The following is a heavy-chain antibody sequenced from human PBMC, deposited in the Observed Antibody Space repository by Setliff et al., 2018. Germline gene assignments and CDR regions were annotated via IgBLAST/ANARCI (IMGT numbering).Heavy chain of an antibody. Sequence: PGGSLRLSCAASGFTFDDYAMHWVRQAPGKGLEWVSGISWNSGIVAYADSVKGRFTISRDNAKNSLYLQMNSLRAEDTAVYYCARDGRVHNFWSGYYGYQGYGMDVWGQGTTVTVSS. CDR1: GFTFDDYA. CDR3: ARDGRVHNFWSGYYGYQGYGMDV. V-gene: IGHV3-9*01. D-gene: IGHD3-3*01. CDR2: ISWNSGIV. J-gene: IGHJ6*02.